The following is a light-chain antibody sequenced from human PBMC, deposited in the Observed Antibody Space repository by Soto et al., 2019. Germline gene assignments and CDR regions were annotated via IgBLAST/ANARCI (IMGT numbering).Light chain of an antibody. CDR1: QGIRNY. CDR3: QYLNSFPLT. V-gene: IGKV1-9*01. J-gene: IGKJ4*01. Sequence: QLTQSPSSLSASVGDRVTITCRASQGIRNYLAWYQQKPGKAPNLLIYLASTLQGGVPSRFSGSGSGTDFRLTISSLQPEDVATYYCQYLNSFPLTFGGGTKVELK. CDR2: LAS.